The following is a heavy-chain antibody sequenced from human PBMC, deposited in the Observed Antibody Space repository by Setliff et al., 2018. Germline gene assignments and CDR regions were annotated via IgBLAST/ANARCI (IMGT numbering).Heavy chain of an antibody. V-gene: IGHV3-15*07. CDR2: IKGKPDGLTT. D-gene: IGHD3-16*01. CDR3: TTDPSPTFGGVIGASFDI. Sequence: GGSLRLSCAASGFTFSNAWMNWVRQAPGKGLEWVGRIKGKPDGLTTDYAAPVKGRFTISRDDSKNTLYLQMNSLKTEDTAVYYCTTDPSPTFGGVIGASFDIWGQGTMVTVSS. J-gene: IGHJ3*02. CDR1: GFTFSNAW.